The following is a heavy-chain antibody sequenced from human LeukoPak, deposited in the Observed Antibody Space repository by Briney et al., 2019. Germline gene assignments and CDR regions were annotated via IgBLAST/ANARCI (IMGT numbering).Heavy chain of an antibody. CDR3: ARADYYYYYMDV. J-gene: IGHJ6*03. CDR1: GGSISSYY. V-gene: IGHV4-59*01. Sequence: SETLSLTCTVSGGSISSYYWSWIRQPPGKGLEWIGYIYYSGSTNYNPSLKSRVTISVDTSKNQFSLKLSSVTAADTAVYYCARADYYYYYMDVWGKGTTVTISS. CDR2: IYYSGST.